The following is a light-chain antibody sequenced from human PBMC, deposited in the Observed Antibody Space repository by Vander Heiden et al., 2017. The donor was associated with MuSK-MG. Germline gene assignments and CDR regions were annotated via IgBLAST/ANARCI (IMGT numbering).Light chain of an antibody. Sequence: QSVLPQPPSASGTAGQRVTMSCSGTTSNIGSNTVHWYQQLPGTAPKLLIYDNNQRPSGVPERFSASKSDTSASLAISGLQSEDVASYYCAAWDDSLNCLVFGTETRVSVL. CDR2: DNN. CDR3: AAWDDSLNCLV. J-gene: IGLJ1*01. CDR1: TSNIGSNT. V-gene: IGLV1-44*01.